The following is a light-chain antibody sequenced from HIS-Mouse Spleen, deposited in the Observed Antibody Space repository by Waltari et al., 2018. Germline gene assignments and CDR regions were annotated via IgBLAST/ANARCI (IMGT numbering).Light chain of an antibody. CDR2: EGS. J-gene: IGLJ3*02. Sequence: QSALTQPASVSGSPGPLITIPCTGTIRHVGGYTLVSWYQQHPGKAPELMIYEGSKPPSGVSNRFSGAKSGNTASLTISGLQAEDEADYYCCSYAGSSTWVFGGGTKLTVL. CDR1: IRHVGGYTL. CDR3: CSYAGSSTWV. V-gene: IGLV2-23*01.